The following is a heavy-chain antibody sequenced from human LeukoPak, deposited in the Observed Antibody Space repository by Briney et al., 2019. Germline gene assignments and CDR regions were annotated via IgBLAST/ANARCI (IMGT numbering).Heavy chain of an antibody. Sequence: ASVKVSCKASGYTFTSYGISWVRQAPGQGLEWMGWISAYNGNTNYAQKLQGRVTMTTDTSTSTAYMELRSLRSDDTAVYYCARDGNPGIAAAKRFDPWGQGTLVTVSS. CDR2: ISAYNGNT. CDR1: GYTFTSYG. J-gene: IGHJ5*02. D-gene: IGHD6-13*01. V-gene: IGHV1-18*01. CDR3: ARDGNPGIAAAKRFDP.